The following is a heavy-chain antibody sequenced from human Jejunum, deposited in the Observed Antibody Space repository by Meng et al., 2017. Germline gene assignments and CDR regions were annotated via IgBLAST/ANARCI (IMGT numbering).Heavy chain of an antibody. J-gene: IGHJ4*02. V-gene: IGHV3-7*01. CDR1: GSSFSSYW. D-gene: IGHD3-10*01. CDR2: IKQDGSEK. CDR3: ASSFGSGSYRVAYFNY. Sequence: GESLKISCAASGSSFSSYWINWVRQAPAKGLEWVANIKQDGSEKYYVDSVKGRFTISRDNAKNSLYLQMNSLRAEDTAVYYCASSFGSGSYRVAYFNYWGQGTLVT.